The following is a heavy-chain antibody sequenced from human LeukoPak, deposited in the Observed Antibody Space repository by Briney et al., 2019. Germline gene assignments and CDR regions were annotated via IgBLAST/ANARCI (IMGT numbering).Heavy chain of an antibody. D-gene: IGHD6-13*01. CDR1: GGTFSSYA. CDR2: IIPIFGTA. V-gene: IGHV1-69*13. J-gene: IGHJ4*02. CDR3: TGYSSSWYLSDY. Sequence: GASVKVSCKASGGTFSSYAISWVRQAPGQGLEWMGGIIPIFGTANYAQKFQGRVTITADESTSTAYMELSSLRSEDTAVYYCTGYSSSWYLSDYWGQGTLVTVSS.